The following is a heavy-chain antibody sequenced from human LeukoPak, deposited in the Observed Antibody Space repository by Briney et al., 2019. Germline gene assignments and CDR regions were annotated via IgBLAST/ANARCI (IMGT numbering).Heavy chain of an antibody. CDR2: INIGGTNT. CDR1: GFTFSRSW. J-gene: IGHJ5*02. Sequence: GGSLRLSCAASGFTFSRSWMSWVRQAPGKGLEWLSYINIGGTNTHYADSVKGRFTISRDNAKKSLYLEMNNLRAEDTAVYYCATDGAGFDTWGQGVLVTVSS. CDR3: ATDGAGFDT. V-gene: IGHV3-48*04.